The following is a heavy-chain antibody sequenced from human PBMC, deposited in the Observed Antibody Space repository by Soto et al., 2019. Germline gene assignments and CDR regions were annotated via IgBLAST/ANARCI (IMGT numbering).Heavy chain of an antibody. CDR1: GGTFSSYA. CDR3: ASGWEERLLYDY. Sequence: GASVKVSCKASGGTFSSYAISWVRQAPGQGLEWMGGIIPIFGTANYAQKFQGRVTITADESTSTAYMELSSLRSEDTAVYYCASGWEERLLYDYWGQGSLVIVSS. CDR2: IIPIFGTA. D-gene: IGHD3-3*01. V-gene: IGHV1-69*13. J-gene: IGHJ4*02.